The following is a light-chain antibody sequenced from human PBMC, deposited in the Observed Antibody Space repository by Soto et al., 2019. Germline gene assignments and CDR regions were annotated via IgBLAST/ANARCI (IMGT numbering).Light chain of an antibody. CDR3: QQIHSYPLT. CDR1: QGISSY. V-gene: IGKV1-9*01. CDR2: AAS. J-gene: IGKJ4*01. Sequence: IQLTQSPSSLSASVGDRVTITCRASQGISSYLAWYQQKPGKAPKLLIYAASTLQNGVPSTFSGSGSGTDFTLTISSLQPEDFATYYCQQIHSYPLTFGGGTKVEIQ.